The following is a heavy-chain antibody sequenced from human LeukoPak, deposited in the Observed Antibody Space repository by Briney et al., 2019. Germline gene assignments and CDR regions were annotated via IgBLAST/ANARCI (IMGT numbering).Heavy chain of an antibody. CDR2: IYYSGST. J-gene: IGHJ5*02. D-gene: IGHD2-2*02. CDR1: GGSISSGDYY. CDR3: AREILGYCSSTSCYTESNWFDP. Sequence: SETLSLTCTVSGGSISSGDYYWSWIRQPPGKGLEWIGYIYYSGSTYYNPSLKSRVTVSVDTSKNQFSLKPSSVTAADTAVYYCAREILGYCSSTSCYTESNWFDPWGQGTLVTVSS. V-gene: IGHV4-30-4*01.